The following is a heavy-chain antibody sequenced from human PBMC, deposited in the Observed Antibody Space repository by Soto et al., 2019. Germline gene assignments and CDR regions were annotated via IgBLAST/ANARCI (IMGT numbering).Heavy chain of an antibody. Sequence: HVQLVESGGGVVQPGRSLRLSCAASGVTFSSYAMYCLHQAAGKGLERVAVISYEGSNKYYADSVEGRFTISRVNSKNTLHLQMNSLRAEDTAVYYSARDKAPYSSGWHNRHFDYWGQGTLVTVAS. CDR2: ISYEGSNK. CDR3: ARDKAPYSSGWHNRHFDY. J-gene: IGHJ4*02. CDR1: GVTFSSYA. D-gene: IGHD6-19*01. V-gene: IGHV3-30-3*01.